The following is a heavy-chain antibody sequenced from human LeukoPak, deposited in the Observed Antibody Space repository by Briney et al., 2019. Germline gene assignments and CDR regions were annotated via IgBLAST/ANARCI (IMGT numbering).Heavy chain of an antibody. V-gene: IGHV3-48*01. D-gene: IGHD3-16*01. CDR2: ISSTSSAI. CDR1: GFTLNTYS. Sequence: GGSLRLSCAASGFTLNTYSMNWVRQAPGKGLEWISYISSTSSAIYYAASVKGRFTISRDNAKNSVYLQMNSLRAEDTALYYCAKDMGGNAFDIWGQGTMVTVSS. CDR3: AKDMGGNAFDI. J-gene: IGHJ3*02.